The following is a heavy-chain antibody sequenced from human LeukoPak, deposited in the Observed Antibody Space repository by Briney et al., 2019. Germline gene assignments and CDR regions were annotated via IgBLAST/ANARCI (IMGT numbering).Heavy chain of an antibody. Sequence: SETLSLTCTVSGGPMSDYYWSWIRQPPGKGLEWIGCIHYSGSTDYNPSLKSRVTMSVDTSKNQFSLKLRSVTAADTAVYYCARVASTGPFDYWGQGTLVTVSS. D-gene: IGHD2-8*02. CDR3: ARVASTGPFDY. CDR1: GGPMSDYY. V-gene: IGHV4-59*01. J-gene: IGHJ4*02. CDR2: IHYSGST.